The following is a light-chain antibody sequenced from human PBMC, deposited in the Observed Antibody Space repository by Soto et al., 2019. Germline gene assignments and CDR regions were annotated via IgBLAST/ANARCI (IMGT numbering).Light chain of an antibody. Sequence: YELTQPPSVSVSPGQTASITCSGDKLGDKYACWYQQKPGQSPVLVIYQDSKRPSGIPERFSGSNSGNTATLTISGTQAMDEADYYCQAWDSRRVVFGGGTKLTVL. J-gene: IGLJ2*01. CDR2: QDS. CDR3: QAWDSRRVV. CDR1: KLGDKY. V-gene: IGLV3-1*01.